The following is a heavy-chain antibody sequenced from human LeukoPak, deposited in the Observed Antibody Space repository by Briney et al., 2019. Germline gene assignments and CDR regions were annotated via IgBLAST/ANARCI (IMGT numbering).Heavy chain of an antibody. CDR1: GGSISSYY. Sequence: PSETLSLTCTVSGGSISSYYWSWIRQPPGKGLEWIGYIYYSGSTNYNPSLKSRVTISVDTSKNQSSLKLSSVTAADTAVYYCARESNYYGSGSYYRFVDCWGQGTLVTVSS. CDR3: ARESNYYGSGSYYRFVDC. CDR2: IYYSGST. J-gene: IGHJ4*02. V-gene: IGHV4-59*01. D-gene: IGHD3-10*01.